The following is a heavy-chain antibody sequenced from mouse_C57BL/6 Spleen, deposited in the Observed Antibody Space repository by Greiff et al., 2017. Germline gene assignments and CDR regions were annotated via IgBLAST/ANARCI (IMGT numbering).Heavy chain of an antibody. J-gene: IGHJ2*01. CDR3: TTVPLFDY. V-gene: IGHV1-15*01. Sequence: VKLMESGAELVRPGASVTLSCKASGYTFTDYEMHWVKQTPVHGLEWIGAIEPETGGTAYNQKFKGKAILTADKSSSTAYMELRSLTSEDSAVYYCTTVPLFDYWGQGTTLTVSS. CDR1: GYTFTDYE. D-gene: IGHD1-1*01. CDR2: IEPETGGT.